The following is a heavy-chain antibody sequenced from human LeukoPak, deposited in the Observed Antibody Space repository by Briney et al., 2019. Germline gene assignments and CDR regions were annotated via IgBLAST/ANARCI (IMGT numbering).Heavy chain of an antibody. J-gene: IGHJ4*02. CDR3: ARVADTAMNYFDY. Sequence: SETLSLTCTVSGASISSGDCYWSWIRQPPGKGLEWIGDVYYSGSTYYNTSLKSRLTISVDTSKNQFSLKLSSVTAADTAVYYCARVADTAMNYFDYWGQGTLVTVSS. CDR2: VYYSGST. CDR1: GASISSGDCY. V-gene: IGHV4-30-4*08. D-gene: IGHD5-18*01.